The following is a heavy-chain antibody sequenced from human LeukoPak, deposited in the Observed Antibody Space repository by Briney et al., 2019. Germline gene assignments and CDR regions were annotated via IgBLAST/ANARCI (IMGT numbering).Heavy chain of an antibody. CDR2: VIPILGIA. CDR1: GGTVSSYA. V-gene: IGHV1-69*04. D-gene: IGHD4-17*01. Sequence: SDKVSYKGSGGTVSSYAISWVRQAPRQGLEWVGRVIPILGIANYAQQYQGRVTITADKSTSTAYMELSSLRSDDTAVYYCASPATVTTIGYYYGMDVWDQGTTVTVSS. J-gene: IGHJ6*02. CDR3: ASPATVTTIGYYYGMDV.